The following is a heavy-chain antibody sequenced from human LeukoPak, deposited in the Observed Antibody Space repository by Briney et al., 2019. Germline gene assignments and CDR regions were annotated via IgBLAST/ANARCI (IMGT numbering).Heavy chain of an antibody. CDR3: ASGSIAAAGRPFDY. CDR1: GFTFSSYS. J-gene: IGHJ4*02. CDR2: ISSSSSYI. V-gene: IGHV3-21*01. Sequence: GGSLRLSCAASGFTFSSYSMNWVRQAPGKGLEWVSSISSSSSYIYYADSVKGRFTISRDNAKNSLYLQMNSLRAEDTAVYYCASGSIAAAGRPFDYWGQGTLVTVSS. D-gene: IGHD6-13*01.